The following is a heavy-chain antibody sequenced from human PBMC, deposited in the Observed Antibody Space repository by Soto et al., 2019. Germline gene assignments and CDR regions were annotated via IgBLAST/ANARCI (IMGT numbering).Heavy chain of an antibody. CDR1: GYTFTGYY. D-gene: IGHD3-22*01. CDR2: INPNSGGT. J-gene: IGHJ4*02. CDR3: AARSYYDTPFDY. Sequence: SVKVSCKASGYTFTGYYMHWVRQAPGQGLEWMGWINPNSGGTNYAQKFQGRVTMTRDTSISTAYMELSRLRSDDTAVYYCAARSYYDTPFDYWGQGTLVTVSS. V-gene: IGHV1-2*02.